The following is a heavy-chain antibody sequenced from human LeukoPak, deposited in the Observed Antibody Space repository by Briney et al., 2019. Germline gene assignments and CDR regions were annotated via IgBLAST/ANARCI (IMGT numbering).Heavy chain of an antibody. CDR3: ARDPTEWELPYFDY. CDR2: ISSSSSYI. J-gene: IGHJ4*02. D-gene: IGHD1-26*01. Sequence: GGSLRLSCAASGFTFSSYSMNWVRQAPGKGLEWVSSISSSSSYIYYADSVKGRFTISRDNAKNSLYLQMNSLRAEDTAVYYCARDPTEWELPYFDYWGQGTLVTVSS. CDR1: GFTFSSYS. V-gene: IGHV3-21*01.